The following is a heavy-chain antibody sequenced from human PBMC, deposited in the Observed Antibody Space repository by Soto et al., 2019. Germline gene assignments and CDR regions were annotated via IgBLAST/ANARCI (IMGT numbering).Heavy chain of an antibody. J-gene: IGHJ4*02. D-gene: IGHD3-3*01. CDR1: GYPFSTYY. Sequence: QVQLVQSGPEVKKPGASVRISCKASGYPFSTYYIHWIRQAPGQGLEWMGIMNPADGGTTYAPKFQGRITLTRDTSTSTVYLDLVSHRFDDTAVYFCARKFYFDYWGQGTLVTVSS. V-gene: IGHV1-46*01. CDR2: MNPADGGT. CDR3: ARKFYFDY.